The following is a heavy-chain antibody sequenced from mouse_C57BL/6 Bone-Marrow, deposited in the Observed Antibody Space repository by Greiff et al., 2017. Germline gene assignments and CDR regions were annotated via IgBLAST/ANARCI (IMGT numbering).Heavy chain of an antibody. V-gene: IGHV1-81*01. CDR1: GYTFTSYG. J-gene: IGHJ4*01. CDR2: IYPRSGNT. CDR3: ARRELLRPRDY. D-gene: IGHD1-2*01. Sequence: QVQLQQSGAELARPGASVKLSCKASGYTFTSYGISWVKQRTGQGLEWIGEIYPRSGNTYYNEKFKGKATLTADKSSSTAYMELRSLTSEDSAVYFCARRELLRPRDYWGQGTSVTVSS.